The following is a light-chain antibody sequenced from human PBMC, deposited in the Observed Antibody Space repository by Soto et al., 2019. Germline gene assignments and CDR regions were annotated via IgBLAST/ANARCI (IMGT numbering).Light chain of an antibody. CDR3: QRSSAHPLF. CDR2: EKS. CDR1: QDIAYN. Sequence: IQLTQSPSVLSASIGDRVSISCRANQDIAYNLNWYQQKPGRAPQLHIFEKSTLLFGVTARFSGSGSGTELPVTISSLQPEDFGSYYCQRSSAHPLFFGGGTRVQIK. J-gene: IGKJ4*01. V-gene: IGKV1-9*01.